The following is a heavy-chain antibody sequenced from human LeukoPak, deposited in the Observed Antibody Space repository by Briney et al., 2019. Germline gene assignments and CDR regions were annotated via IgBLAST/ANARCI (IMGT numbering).Heavy chain of an antibody. V-gene: IGHV7-4-1*02. CDR1: GYTFTNYA. Sequence: ASVKVSCKASGYTFTNYAMNWVRQVPGQGLEWMGWIDTNTGNPTYAQGFTERFVFSLDTSVNTAYLQINSLKSEDTAVYYCAKNTALTGEFESWGQGTLVTVSS. D-gene: IGHD7-27*01. CDR2: IDTNTGNP. J-gene: IGHJ4*02. CDR3: AKNTALTGEFES.